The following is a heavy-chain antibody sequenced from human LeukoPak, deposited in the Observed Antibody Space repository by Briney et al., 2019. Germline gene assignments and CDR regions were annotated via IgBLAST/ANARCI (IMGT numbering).Heavy chain of an antibody. J-gene: IGHJ4*02. CDR1: GYSFTGYY. D-gene: IGHD3-9*01. Sequence: GASVKVSCKASGYSFTGYYMHWVRQAPGQGLEWMGWINPNSGGTNYAQKFQGRVTMTRDTSISTAYMELSRLRSDDTAVYYCARGPALRYFDWLSLGDYWGQGTLVTVSS. CDR2: INPNSGGT. CDR3: ARGPALRYFDWLSLGDY. V-gene: IGHV1-2*02.